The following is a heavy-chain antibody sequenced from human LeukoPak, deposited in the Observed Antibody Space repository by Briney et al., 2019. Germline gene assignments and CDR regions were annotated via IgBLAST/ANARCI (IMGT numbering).Heavy chain of an antibody. CDR1: GGSFSGYY. CDR3: ARAATHLSYGLYYYYYMDV. D-gene: IGHD5-18*01. CDR2: INHSGST. Sequence: PSETLSLTCAVYGGSFSGYYWSWIRQPPGKGLEWIGEINHSGSTNYNPSLKSRVTISVDTSKNQFSLKLSSVTAADTAVYYCARAATHLSYGLYYYYYMDVWGKGTTVTISS. V-gene: IGHV4-34*01. J-gene: IGHJ6*03.